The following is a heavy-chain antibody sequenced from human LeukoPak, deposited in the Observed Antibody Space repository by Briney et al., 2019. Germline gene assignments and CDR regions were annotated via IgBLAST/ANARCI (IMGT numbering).Heavy chain of an antibody. CDR2: INHSGST. J-gene: IGHJ4*02. Sequence: SETLSLTCAVYGGSFSGYYWSWIRQPPGKGLEWIGEINHSGSTNYNPSLKSRVTISVDTSKNQFSLKLSSVTAADTAVYYCARVHSGYDVWGQGTLVTVFS. CDR1: GGSFSGYY. CDR3: ARVHSGYDV. D-gene: IGHD5-12*01. V-gene: IGHV4-34*01.